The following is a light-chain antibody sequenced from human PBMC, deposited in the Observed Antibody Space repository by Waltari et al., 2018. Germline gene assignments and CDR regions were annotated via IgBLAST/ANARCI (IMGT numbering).Light chain of an antibody. V-gene: IGKV3-15*01. CDR1: QSVGSN. Sequence: EIVMTQSPVTLSVPPGESATLSCRASQSVGSNLAWYQQKPGQAPSLLIYGASTRANGIPGRFSGSGSGTEFTLTLSSLQSEDFAVYYCQQYNKWPRTFGQGTKVEIK. CDR2: GAS. CDR3: QQYNKWPRT. J-gene: IGKJ1*01.